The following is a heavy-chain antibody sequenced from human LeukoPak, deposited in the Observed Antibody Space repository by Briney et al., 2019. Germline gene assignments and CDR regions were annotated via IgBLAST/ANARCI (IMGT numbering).Heavy chain of an antibody. J-gene: IGHJ3*02. CDR2: IGTAGDT. CDR3: ARGRGSSSGNAFDI. D-gene: IGHD6-19*01. Sequence: GGSLRLSCAASGFTFSSYDMHWVRQATGKGLEWVSAIGTAGDTYYPGSVKGRFTISRENAKNSLYLQMNSLRAGDTAVYYCARGRGSSSGNAFDIWGQGTMVTVYS. CDR1: GFTFSSYD. V-gene: IGHV3-13*01.